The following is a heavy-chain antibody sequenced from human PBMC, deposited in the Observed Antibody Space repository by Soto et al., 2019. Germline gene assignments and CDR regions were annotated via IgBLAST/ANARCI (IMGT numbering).Heavy chain of an antibody. CDR2: IYYSGNT. V-gene: IGHV4-31*03. CDR1: GGSISSGFY. D-gene: IGHD3-22*01. Sequence: QVQLQESGPGLVKPSQTLFLTCTVSGGSISSGFYWSWIRQHPGKGLEWIGYIYYSGNTYYNPSLKSRVIISVDTSKNQFSLNLTSVTAADTAVYYCARATYYDSSGYVDYWGQGTLVTVSS. J-gene: IGHJ4*02. CDR3: ARATYYDSSGYVDY.